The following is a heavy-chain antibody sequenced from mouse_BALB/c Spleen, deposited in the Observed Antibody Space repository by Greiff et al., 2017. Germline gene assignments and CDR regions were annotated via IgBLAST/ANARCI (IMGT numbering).Heavy chain of an antibody. CDR2: INPSTGYT. J-gene: IGHJ2*01. CDR1: GYTFTSYW. Sequence: QVQLKESGAELAKPGASVKMSCKASGYTFTSYWMHWVKQRPGQGLEWIGYINPSTGYTEYNQKFKDKATLTADKSSSTAYMQLSSLTSEDSAVYYCARFPYGYGDYWGQGTTRTVSS. D-gene: IGHD2-2*01. V-gene: IGHV1-7*01. CDR3: ARFPYGYGDY.